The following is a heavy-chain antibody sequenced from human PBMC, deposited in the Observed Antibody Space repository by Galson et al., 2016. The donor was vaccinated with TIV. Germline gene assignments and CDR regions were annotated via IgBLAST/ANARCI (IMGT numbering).Heavy chain of an antibody. J-gene: IGHJ4*01. CDR3: AKDRTPGGSAWYFDY. CDR1: GFDFSNHA. V-gene: IGHV3-23*01. D-gene: IGHD6-19*01. Sequence: SLRLSCAASGFDFSNHAMSWVRQAPGEGLQWVSSISGGGGGRYYADSVKGRFTISRDISKKTLYLDMESLRADDTALYYGAKDRTPGGSAWYFDYWGHGTTVIVSS. CDR2: ISGGGGGR.